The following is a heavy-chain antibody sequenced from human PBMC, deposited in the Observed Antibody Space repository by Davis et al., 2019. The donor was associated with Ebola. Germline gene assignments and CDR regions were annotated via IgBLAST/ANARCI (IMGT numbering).Heavy chain of an antibody. CDR2: ISYDGSNK. D-gene: IGHD3-22*01. CDR1: GFTFSSYG. V-gene: IGHV3-30*12. CDR3: ARDTYYYDSSGLVDY. Sequence: GESLKISCAASGFTFSSYGMHWVRQAPGKGLEWVAVISYDGSNKYYADSVKGRFTISRDNSKNTLYLQMNSLRAEDTVVYYCARDTYYYDSSGLVDYWGQGTLVTVSS. J-gene: IGHJ4*02.